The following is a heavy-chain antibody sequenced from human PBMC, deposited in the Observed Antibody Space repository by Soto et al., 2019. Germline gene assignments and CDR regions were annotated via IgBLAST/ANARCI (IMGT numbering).Heavy chain of an antibody. V-gene: IGHV3-48*01. J-gene: IGHJ5*02. CDR2: ISSSSSTI. CDR1: GFTFSSYS. Sequence: PGGSLRLSCAASGFTFSSYSMNWVRQAPGKGLEWVSYISSSSSTIYYADSVKGRFTISRDNAKNSLYLQMNSLRAEDTAVYYCARXYXSSTSCLNWFDPWGQGTLVTVSS. D-gene: IGHD2-2*01. CDR3: ARXYXSSTSCLNWFDP.